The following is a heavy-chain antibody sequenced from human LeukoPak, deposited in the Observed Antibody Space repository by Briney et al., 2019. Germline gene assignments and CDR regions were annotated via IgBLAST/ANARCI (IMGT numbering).Heavy chain of an antibody. CDR3: ARGGPAMALDY. V-gene: IGHV4-39*07. Sequence: PSETLSLTCTVSGDSISSSSYYWGWIRQPPGKGLEWIGSIYYSGSTYYNPSLKSRVTISVDTSKNQFSLKLSSVTAADTAVYYCARGGPAMALDYWGQGTLVTVSS. J-gene: IGHJ4*02. D-gene: IGHD5-18*01. CDR1: GDSISSSSYY. CDR2: IYYSGST.